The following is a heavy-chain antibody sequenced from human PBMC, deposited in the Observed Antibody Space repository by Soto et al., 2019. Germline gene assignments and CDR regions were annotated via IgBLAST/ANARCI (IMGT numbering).Heavy chain of an antibody. D-gene: IGHD6-19*01. CDR1: GGSFSDYA. CDR2: IIPKFPTG. J-gene: IGHJ4*02. CDR3: ARDGVSGGWYYFDL. V-gene: IGHV1-69*06. Sequence: QVQLVQSGTEVKKPGSSVRVSCKVSGGSFSDYAITWVRQAPGQGLEWMGGIIPKFPTGEYAKKFQGTVKIAADKSTSTVYLEVSSLLHEDTAVYYCARDGVSGGWYYFDLWGQGTQVSVSS.